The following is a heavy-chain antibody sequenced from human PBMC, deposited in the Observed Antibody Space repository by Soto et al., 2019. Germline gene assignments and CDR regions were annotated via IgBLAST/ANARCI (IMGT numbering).Heavy chain of an antibody. V-gene: IGHV3-23*01. CDR1: GFIFRNYA. Sequence: GSLRLSCAASGFIFRNYAMSWVRQAPGKGLEWVSGIHGDSSGTFYTDSVKGRFTMSRDNSNLYLQMNSLRADDTATYYCAKDRLSGNSVWDPFDVWGQGTVVTVSS. J-gene: IGHJ3*01. D-gene: IGHD1-26*01. CDR3: AKDRLSGNSVWDPFDV. CDR2: IHGDSSGT.